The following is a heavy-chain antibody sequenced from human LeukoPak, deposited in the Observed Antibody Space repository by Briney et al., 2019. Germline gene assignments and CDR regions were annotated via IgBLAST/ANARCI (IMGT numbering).Heavy chain of an antibody. CDR1: GGSISSGSW. CDR2: IYHSGST. V-gene: IGHV4-4*02. CDR3: AGIPGFGELANAFDI. J-gene: IGHJ3*02. Sequence: PSGTLSLTCAVSGGSISSGSWWNWVRQPPGKGLEWIGEIYHSGSTNCNPSLKSRATISLDKSKNQFSLKLTSVTAADTAVYYCAGIPGFGELANAFDIWGQGTMVTVSS. D-gene: IGHD3-10*01.